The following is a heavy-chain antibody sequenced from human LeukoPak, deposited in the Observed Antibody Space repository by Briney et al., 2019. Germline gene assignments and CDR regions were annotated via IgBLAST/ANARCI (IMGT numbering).Heavy chain of an antibody. Sequence: GGSLRLSCAASGFTFSDYYMGWIRQAPGNGLEWVAYITSSGSAVYHADSVKGRFTISRDNAKNSLYLQMNTLRAEDTAVYYCARAHKDAVDIWGQGTMVTVSS. J-gene: IGHJ3*02. CDR3: ARAHKDAVDI. V-gene: IGHV3-11*04. CDR1: GFTFSDYY. CDR2: ITSSGSAV.